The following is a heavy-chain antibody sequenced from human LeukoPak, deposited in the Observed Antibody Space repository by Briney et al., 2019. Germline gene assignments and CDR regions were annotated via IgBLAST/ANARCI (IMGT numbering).Heavy chain of an antibody. V-gene: IGHV1-69*05. Sequence: ASVKVSCKASGYTFTSYYMHWVRQAPGQGLEWMGRIIPIFGTANYAQKFQGRVTITTDESTSTAYMELSSLRSEDTAVYYCAREARERGYSGYDDYWGQGTLVTVSS. CDR2: IIPIFGTA. J-gene: IGHJ4*02. D-gene: IGHD5-12*01. CDR1: GYTFTSYY. CDR3: AREARERGYSGYDDY.